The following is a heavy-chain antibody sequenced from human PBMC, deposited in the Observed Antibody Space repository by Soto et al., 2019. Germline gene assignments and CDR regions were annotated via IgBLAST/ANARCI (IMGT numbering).Heavy chain of an antibody. D-gene: IGHD3-16*01. CDR3: AKDRVESGMGEIDY. CDR1: RFTFSSHG. CDR2: ISYDGSNK. J-gene: IGHJ4*02. Sequence: PGGSLRLSCAASRFTFSSHGMHWVRQAPGKGLEWVAIISYDGSNKYYADSVKGRFTISRDNSKDTLYLQMNSPRAEDTAIYYCAKDRVESGMGEIDYGGQGNLVTVSS. V-gene: IGHV3-30*18.